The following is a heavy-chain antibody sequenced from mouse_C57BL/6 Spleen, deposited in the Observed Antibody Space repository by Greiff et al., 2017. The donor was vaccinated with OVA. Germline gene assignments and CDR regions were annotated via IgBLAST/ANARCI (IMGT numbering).Heavy chain of an antibody. D-gene: IGHD1-1*01. Sequence: QVQLKESDAELVKPGASVKISCKVSGYTFTDHTIHWMKQRPEQGLEWIGYIYPRDGSTKYNEKFKGKATLTADKSSSTAYMQLNSLTSEDSAVYFCARWGLGSSYVNYFDYWGQGTTLTVSS. J-gene: IGHJ2*01. CDR2: IYPRDGST. CDR1: GYTFTDHT. CDR3: ARWGLGSSYVNYFDY. V-gene: IGHV1-78*01.